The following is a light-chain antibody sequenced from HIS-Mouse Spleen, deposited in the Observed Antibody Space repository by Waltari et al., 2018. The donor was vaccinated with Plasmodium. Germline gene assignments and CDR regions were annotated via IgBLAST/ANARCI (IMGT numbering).Light chain of an antibody. CDR3: QQYYSYPYT. CDR1: QGISSY. J-gene: IGKJ2*01. Sequence: AIRMTQSPSSFSASTGDSVTITCRASQGISSYLAWYQQKPGKAPKLLIYAASTLQSGVPSRFSGSGSGTEFTLTISCLQSEDFATYYCQQYYSYPYTFGQGTKLEIK. V-gene: IGKV1-8*01. CDR2: AAS.